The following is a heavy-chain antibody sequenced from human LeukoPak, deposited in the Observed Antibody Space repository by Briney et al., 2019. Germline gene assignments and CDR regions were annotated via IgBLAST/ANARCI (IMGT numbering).Heavy chain of an antibody. CDR3: ARLLGYYYDSSGFPFDY. Sequence: GASVKVSCKASGYTFTSYGISWVRQAPGQGLEWMGWISAYNGNTNYAQKLQGRVTMTTDTSTSTAYMELRSLRSDDTVVYYCARLLGYYYDSSGFPFDYWGQGTLVTVSS. J-gene: IGHJ4*02. CDR1: GYTFTSYG. D-gene: IGHD3-22*01. CDR2: ISAYNGNT. V-gene: IGHV1-18*01.